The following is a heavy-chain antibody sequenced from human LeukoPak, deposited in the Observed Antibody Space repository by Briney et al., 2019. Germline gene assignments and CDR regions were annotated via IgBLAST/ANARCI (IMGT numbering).Heavy chain of an antibody. Sequence: IPSETLSLTCTVSGGSISSYYWSWIRQPPGKGLEWIGYIYYSGSTNYNPSLKSRVTISVDTSKNQFSLKLSSVTAADTAVYYCAREARYGMDVWGQGTTVTVSS. CDR2: IYYSGST. V-gene: IGHV4-59*12. J-gene: IGHJ6*02. CDR1: GGSISSYY. CDR3: AREARYGMDV.